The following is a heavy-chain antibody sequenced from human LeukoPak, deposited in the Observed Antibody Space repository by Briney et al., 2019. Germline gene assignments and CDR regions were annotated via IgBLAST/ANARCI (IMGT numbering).Heavy chain of an antibody. V-gene: IGHV1-69*04. J-gene: IGHJ4*02. D-gene: IGHD1-26*01. CDR1: GGTFSSYA. Sequence: SVKVSCKASGGTFSSYAISWVRQAPGQGLEWMGRIIPILGIANYAQKFQGRVTITADKSTSTAYMELSSLRSEDTAVYYCARDRVYSGSYYSVLSAFDYWGQGTLVTVSS. CDR2: IIPILGIA. CDR3: ARDRVYSGSYYSVLSAFDY.